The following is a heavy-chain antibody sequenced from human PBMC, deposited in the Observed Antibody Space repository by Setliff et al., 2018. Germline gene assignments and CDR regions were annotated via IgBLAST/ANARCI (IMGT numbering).Heavy chain of an antibody. J-gene: IGHJ4*02. CDR2: ISYVGYT. D-gene: IGHD1-1*01. Sequence: SETLSLTCSVSGDPMGDFYWSWIRQTPGKGLEWIGHISYVGYTVYKPPLQSRVTISADTSKKQLSLTLTSVTVADTAVYYCARAKYGTTTYFESWGPGTLVTVSS. V-gene: IGHV4-59*01. CDR1: GDPMGDFY. CDR3: ARAKYGTTTYFES.